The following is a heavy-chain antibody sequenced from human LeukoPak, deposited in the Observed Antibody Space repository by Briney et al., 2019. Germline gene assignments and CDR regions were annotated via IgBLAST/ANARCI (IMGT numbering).Heavy chain of an antibody. D-gene: IGHD1-26*01. CDR1: GFTFSSYD. CDR3: ARDKIVGATLLDY. J-gene: IGHJ4*02. CDR2: IRPSGDNT. V-gene: IGHV3-21*01. Sequence: GGSLRLSCAASGFTFSSYDMTWVRQAPGRGLEWVSSIRPSGDNTYYGDSVKGRFTISRDNAKNSLYLQMNSLRAEDTAVYYCARDKIVGATLLDYWGQGTLVTVSS.